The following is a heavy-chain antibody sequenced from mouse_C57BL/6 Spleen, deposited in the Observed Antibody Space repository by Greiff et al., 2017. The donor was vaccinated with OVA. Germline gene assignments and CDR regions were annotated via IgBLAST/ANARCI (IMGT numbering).Heavy chain of an antibody. D-gene: IGHD2-1*01. J-gene: IGHJ2*01. V-gene: IGHV14-4*01. CDR1: GFNIKDDY. CDR3: TTGYYGNYEGY. Sequence: VQLKESGAELVRPGASVKLSCTASGFNIKDDYMHWVKQRPEQGLEWIGWIDPENGDTEYASKFQGKATITADTSSNTAYLQLSSLTSEDTAVYYCTTGYYGNYEGYWGQGTTLTVSS. CDR2: IDPENGDT.